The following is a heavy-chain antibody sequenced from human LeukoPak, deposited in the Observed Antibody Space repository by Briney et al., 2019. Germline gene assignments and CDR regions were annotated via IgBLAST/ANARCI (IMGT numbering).Heavy chain of an antibody. Sequence: SETLSLTCTVSGGSISSYYWSWIRQPPGKGLEWIGYIYYSGSTNYNPSLKSRVTISVDTSKNQFSLKLSSVTAADTAVYYCARTAPRRNYGSGISSYYFDYWGQGTLATVSS. V-gene: IGHV4-59*01. D-gene: IGHD3-10*01. CDR1: GGSISSYY. CDR2: IYYSGST. CDR3: ARTAPRRNYGSGISSYYFDY. J-gene: IGHJ4*02.